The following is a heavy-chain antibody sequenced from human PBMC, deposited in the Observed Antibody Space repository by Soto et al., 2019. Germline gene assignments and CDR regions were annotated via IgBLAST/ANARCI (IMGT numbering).Heavy chain of an antibody. CDR3: AREAVAGTIDY. Sequence: SETXSLTCTVSGGSISSYYWSWIRQPPGKGLEWIGYIYYSGSTNYNPSLKSRVTISVDTSKNQFSLKLSSVTAADTAVYYCAREAVAGTIDYWGQGTPVTVSS. J-gene: IGHJ4*02. CDR2: IYYSGST. V-gene: IGHV4-59*01. D-gene: IGHD6-19*01. CDR1: GGSISSYY.